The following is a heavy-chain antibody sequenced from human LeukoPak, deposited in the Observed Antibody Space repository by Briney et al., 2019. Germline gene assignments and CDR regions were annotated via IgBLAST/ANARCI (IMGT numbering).Heavy chain of an antibody. D-gene: IGHD4-23*01. Sequence: GGSLRLSCAASGFTFSSDAMSWVREAPGKGLEWVSAISGSGGSTYYADSVKGRFTISRDNSKSTLYLQMNSLRAEDTAVYYCAKGGGNPTDDAFYIWGQGTMVTVSS. V-gene: IGHV3-23*01. CDR2: ISGSGGST. CDR3: AKGGGNPTDDAFYI. J-gene: IGHJ3*02. CDR1: GFTFSSDA.